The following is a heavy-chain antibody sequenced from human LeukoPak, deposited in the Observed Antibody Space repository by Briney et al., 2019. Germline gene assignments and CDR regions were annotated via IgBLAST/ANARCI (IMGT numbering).Heavy chain of an antibody. V-gene: IGHV3-21*01. D-gene: IGHD3-16*02. CDR1: GYTFSSYN. CDR3: ARDKRDYDYVWGSYRYASEDYFDF. J-gene: IGHJ4*02. CDR2: ISSSSSYI. Sequence: GGSLRLSCAASGYTFSSYNMNWVRQAPGQGLEWVSSISSSSSYIYYADSVKGRVTISRDNAKTSLYLQMNSPRADDTAVYYCARDKRDYDYVWGSYRYASEDYFDFWGQGTLVSVSS.